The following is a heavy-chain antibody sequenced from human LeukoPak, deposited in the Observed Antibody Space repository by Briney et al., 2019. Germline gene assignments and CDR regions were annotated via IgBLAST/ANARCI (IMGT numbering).Heavy chain of an antibody. Sequence: PGGSLRLSRAASGFTFSSYGMHWVRQAPGKGLEWVAFIRYDGSDKFYADSVKGRFTISRDNSKNTLYLQMNSLRVEDTAVYYCRDPFDYWGQGTLVTVSS. CDR3: RDPFDY. J-gene: IGHJ4*02. D-gene: IGHD2/OR15-2a*01. CDR1: GFTFSSYG. CDR2: IRYDGSDK. V-gene: IGHV3-30*02.